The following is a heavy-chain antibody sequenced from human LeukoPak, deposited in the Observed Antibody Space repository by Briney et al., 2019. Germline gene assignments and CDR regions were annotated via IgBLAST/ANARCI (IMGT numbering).Heavy chain of an antibody. D-gene: IGHD3-9*01. V-gene: IGHV1-2*02. CDR1: GYTFTAYY. J-gene: IGHJ4*02. Sequence: ASVKVSCKASGYTFTAYYIHWVRQAPGQGPEWMGWINLNSAGTKYAEKFQGRVTMTRDTSISTAYMELSRLTSDDTAVYYCARNEGHDWLLKYWGQGTLVTVSS. CDR2: INLNSAGT. CDR3: ARNEGHDWLLKY.